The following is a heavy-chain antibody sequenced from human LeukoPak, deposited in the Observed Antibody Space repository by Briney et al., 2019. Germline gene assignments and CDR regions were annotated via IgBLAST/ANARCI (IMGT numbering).Heavy chain of an antibody. CDR3: AKDSASYYSPYNWFDP. CDR1: GFTFSSYG. Sequence: GSLRLSCAASGFTFSSYGMHWVRQAPGKGLEWVAVISYDGSNKYYADSVKGRFTISRDNSKNTLYLQMNSLRAEDTAVYYCAKDSASYYSPYNWFDPWGQGTLVTVSS. J-gene: IGHJ5*02. D-gene: IGHD3-10*01. V-gene: IGHV3-30*18. CDR2: ISYDGSNK.